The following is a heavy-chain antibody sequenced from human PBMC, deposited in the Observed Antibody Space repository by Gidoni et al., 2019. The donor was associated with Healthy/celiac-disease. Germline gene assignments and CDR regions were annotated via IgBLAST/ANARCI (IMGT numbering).Heavy chain of an antibody. CDR3: ARLGSAWKYQLLNNWFDP. CDR1: GYSFTSYW. CDR2: IYPGDSYT. V-gene: IGHV5-51*01. D-gene: IGHD2-2*01. J-gene: IGHJ5*02. Sequence: EVQLVQSGAEGKQPGEALKISGQGSGYSFTSYWLGWVRQMPGKGLEGMGIIYPGDSYTRYSPSFQGQVTISADKSISTAYLQWSSLKASDTAMYYCARLGSAWKYQLLNNWFDPWGQGTLVTVSS.